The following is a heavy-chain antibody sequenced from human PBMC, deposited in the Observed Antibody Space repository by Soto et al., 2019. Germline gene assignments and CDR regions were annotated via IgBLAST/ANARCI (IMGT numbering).Heavy chain of an antibody. D-gene: IGHD1-20*01. CDR3: AREHNWNRAYYYYGMDV. J-gene: IGHJ6*04. CDR2: IIPIFGTA. V-gene: IGHV1-69*01. Sequence: QVQLVQSGAEVKKPGSSVKVSCKASGGTFSSYAISWVRQAPGQGLEWMGGIIPIFGTANYAQKFQGRVTITADESTSTAYMELSSLRSEDTAVYYCAREHNWNRAYYYYGMDVWGKGTTVTVSS. CDR1: GGTFSSYA.